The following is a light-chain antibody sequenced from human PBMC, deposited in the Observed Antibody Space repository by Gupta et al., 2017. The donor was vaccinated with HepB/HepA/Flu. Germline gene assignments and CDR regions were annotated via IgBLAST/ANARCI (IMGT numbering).Light chain of an antibody. CDR2: AAS. CDR3: QHHKSYPLFT. Sequence: DIQLTQSPSFLSASVGDRVTITCRASQGISSYLAWYQQKPGKAPKLLIYAASTWQSGVPSRFSGSGYGTEFTLTISGRQPEDFASYYCQHHKSYPLFTFGHGTKVDIK. V-gene: IGKV1-9*01. J-gene: IGKJ3*01. CDR1: QGISSY.